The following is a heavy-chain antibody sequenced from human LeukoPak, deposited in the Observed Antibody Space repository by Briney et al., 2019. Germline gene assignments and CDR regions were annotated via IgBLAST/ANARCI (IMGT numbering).Heavy chain of an antibody. CDR1: GGSLSPYN. CDR3: AGVVVTGIWTFDL. J-gene: IGHJ2*01. CDR2: IYVSGRT. Sequence: SETLSLTCTVSGGSLSPYNWNWIRQPAGKGLEWIGRIYVSGRTNYSPSLKSRVSMSVDTSKNQFSLKLTSVTAADTAVYYCAGVVVTGIWTFDLWGRGTLVTVSS. D-gene: IGHD2-21*02. V-gene: IGHV4-4*07.